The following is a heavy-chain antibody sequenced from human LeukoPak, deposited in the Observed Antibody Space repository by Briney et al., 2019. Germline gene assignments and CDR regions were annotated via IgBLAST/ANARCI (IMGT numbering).Heavy chain of an antibody. D-gene: IGHD3-10*01. CDR2: ISAYNGNT. CDR3: ARVSGPIGPSSSFDY. CDR1: GYTFTSYG. V-gene: IGHV1-18*01. J-gene: IGHJ4*02. Sequence: ASVKVSCKASGYTFTSYGISWVRQAPGQGLEWMGWISAYNGNTNYAQKLQGRVTMTTDTSTSTAYMELRSLRSDDTAVYYCARVSGPIGPSSSFDYWGQGTLVTVSS.